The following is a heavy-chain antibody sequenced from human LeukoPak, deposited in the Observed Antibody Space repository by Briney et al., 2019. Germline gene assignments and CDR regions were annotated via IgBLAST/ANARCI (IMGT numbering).Heavy chain of an antibody. J-gene: IGHJ4*02. CDR2: ISDDGSNK. Sequence: GGSLRLSCAASGFPFSSFPLHWVRQAPGKGLECVAFISDDGSNKYYADSVKGRFTISRDNSKNTLYLQMNSLRAEDTAVYYCARRGSGRSFDSWGQGTLVTVSS. D-gene: IGHD1-14*01. CDR1: GFPFSSFP. V-gene: IGHV3-30-3*01. CDR3: ARRGSGRSFDS.